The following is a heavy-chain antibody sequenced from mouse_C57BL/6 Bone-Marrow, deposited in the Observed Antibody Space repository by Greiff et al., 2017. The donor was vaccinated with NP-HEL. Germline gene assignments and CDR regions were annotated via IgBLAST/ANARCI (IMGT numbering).Heavy chain of an antibody. CDR3: ARGDSSGFPYYAMDY. CDR2: IHPNSGST. J-gene: IGHJ4*01. V-gene: IGHV1-64*01. Sequence: VKLQQPGAELVKPGASVKLSCKASCYTFTSYWMHWVKQRPGHGLEWIGMIHPNSGSTNYNEKFKSKATLTVDKSYSKAYMQLSSLTSEDSAVYYCARGDSSGFPYYAMDYWGQGTSVTVSS. D-gene: IGHD3-2*02. CDR1: CYTFTSYW.